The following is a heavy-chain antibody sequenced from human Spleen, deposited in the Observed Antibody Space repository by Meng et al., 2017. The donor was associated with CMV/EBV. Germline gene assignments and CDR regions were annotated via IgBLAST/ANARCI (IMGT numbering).Heavy chain of an antibody. D-gene: IGHD1-26*01. V-gene: IGHV1-2*02. CDR1: GYTFRDFY. CDR2: INPKTGGT. CDR3: ARERSSDAFDI. J-gene: IGHJ3*02. Sequence: ASVKVSCKASGYTFRDFYIHWVRQAPGQGLEWMGYINPKTGGTNFGQNFQGRVIMTRDTSISTLYMELSRLISDDTAVYYCARERSSDAFDIWGRGTMVTVS.